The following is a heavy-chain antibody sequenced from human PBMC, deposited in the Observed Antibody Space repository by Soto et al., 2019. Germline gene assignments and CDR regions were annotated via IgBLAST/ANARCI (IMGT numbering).Heavy chain of an antibody. CDR1: GYTFSSYG. J-gene: IGHJ5*02. Sequence: ASVKVSCKASGYTFSSYGINWARQAPGQGLEWMGWISAYNGNTKFAQRLQGRVTMTTDTSTSTAYMELRSLRSDDTAMYYCARDLIAARPGWFDPWGQGTLVTVSS. D-gene: IGHD6-6*01. V-gene: IGHV1-18*01. CDR2: ISAYNGNT. CDR3: ARDLIAARPGWFDP.